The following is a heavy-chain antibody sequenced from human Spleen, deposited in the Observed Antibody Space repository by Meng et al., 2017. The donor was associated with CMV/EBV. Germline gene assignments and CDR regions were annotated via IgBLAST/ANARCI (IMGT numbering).Heavy chain of an antibody. D-gene: IGHD5-18*01. V-gene: IGHV1-18*01. Sequence: ASVKVSCKASGYTFTSYGISWVRQAPGQGLEWMGWISAYNGNTNYAQKLQGRVTMTTDTSTSTAYMELRSLRSDDTAVYYCAKDPAWIQLWGNNWFDPWGQGTLVTVSS. CDR3: AKDPAWIQLWGNNWFDP. CDR2: ISAYNGNT. J-gene: IGHJ5*02. CDR1: GYTFTSYG.